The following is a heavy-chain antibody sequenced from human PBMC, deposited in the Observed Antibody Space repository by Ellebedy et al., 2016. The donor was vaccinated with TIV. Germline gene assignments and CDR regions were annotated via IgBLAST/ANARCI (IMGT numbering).Heavy chain of an antibody. CDR3: AREIFGSGSYPLDY. V-gene: IGHV1-8*01. Sequence: ASVKVSXXASGYTFTSYGINWVRQATGQGLEWMGWMNSNSGDTGYTQKFQGRVTMTRDTSISTAYMELSSLRSEDAAVYYCAREIFGSGSYPLDYWGQGTLVTVSS. D-gene: IGHD3-10*01. J-gene: IGHJ4*02. CDR2: MNSNSGDT. CDR1: GYTFTSYG.